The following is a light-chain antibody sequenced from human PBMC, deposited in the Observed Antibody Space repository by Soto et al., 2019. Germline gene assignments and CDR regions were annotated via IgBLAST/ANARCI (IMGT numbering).Light chain of an antibody. CDR2: GTS. J-gene: IGKJ1*01. CDR3: QQYVDSLWT. V-gene: IGKV3-20*01. CDR1: QSVTSTF. Sequence: PGERATLSCRASQSVTSTFLAWYQQKPGQAPGLLIYGTSSRATGVPDRFSGSGSGTDFTLTISRLEPEDFAVYYCQQYVDSLWTFGQGTKVEIK.